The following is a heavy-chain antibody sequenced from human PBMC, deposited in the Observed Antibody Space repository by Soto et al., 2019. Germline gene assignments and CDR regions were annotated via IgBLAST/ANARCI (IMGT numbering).Heavy chain of an antibody. J-gene: IGHJ6*02. CDR3: ARTGQQLVRDYYYYGMDV. Sequence: SGPTLVNPTQTLTLTCTFSGFSLSTSGMCVSWIRQPPGKALEWLALIDWDDDKYYSTSLKTRLTISKDTSKNQVVLTMTNMDPVDTATYYCARTGQQLVRDYYYYGMDVWGQGTTVTVSS. CDR2: IDWDDDK. D-gene: IGHD6-13*01. V-gene: IGHV2-70*01. CDR1: GFSLSTSGMC.